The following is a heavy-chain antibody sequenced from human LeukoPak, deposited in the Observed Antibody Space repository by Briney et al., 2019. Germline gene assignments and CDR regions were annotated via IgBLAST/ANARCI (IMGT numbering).Heavy chain of an antibody. CDR3: ARLRPMGGSFPDSFDI. CDR2: FYTSGST. CDR1: GGSISNYY. J-gene: IGHJ3*02. V-gene: IGHV4-4*07. D-gene: IGHD1-26*01. Sequence: SETLSLTCTVSGGSISNYYWSWIRQPAGKGLEWIGRFYTSGSTNYNSSLKSRLTMSVDTSKNQFSLKLSSVTAADTAVYYCARLRPMGGSFPDSFDIWGQGTMVTVSS.